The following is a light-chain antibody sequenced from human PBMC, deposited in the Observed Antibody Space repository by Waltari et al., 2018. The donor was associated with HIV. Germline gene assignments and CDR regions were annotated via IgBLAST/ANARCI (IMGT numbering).Light chain of an antibody. J-gene: IGLJ3*02. CDR1: SSNIGADYH. V-gene: IGLV1-40*01. Sequence: QSVLTQPPSLSGAPGQTVTISCTGTSSNIGADYHVHWYQQLPGTAPKLPIYGNTIRPSGVPDRCAGSKSGTSASLAITGLQADDEADYYGQSYDSSLSAWVFGGGTKLTVL. CDR3: QSYDSSLSAWV. CDR2: GNT.